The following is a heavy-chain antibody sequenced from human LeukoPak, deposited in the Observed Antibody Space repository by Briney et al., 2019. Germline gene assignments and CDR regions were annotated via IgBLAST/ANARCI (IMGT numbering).Heavy chain of an antibody. CDR1: GFTFSSYS. J-gene: IGHJ4*02. CDR3: AREAAYCGGDCYYDY. V-gene: IGHV3-48*01. Sequence: PGGSLRLSCAASGFTFSSYSMNWVRQAPGKGLEWVSYISSSSSTIYYADSVKGRFTISRDNAKNSLYLQMNSLRAEDTAVYYCAREAAYCGGDCYYDYWGQGTLVTVSS. D-gene: IGHD2-21*02. CDR2: ISSSSSTI.